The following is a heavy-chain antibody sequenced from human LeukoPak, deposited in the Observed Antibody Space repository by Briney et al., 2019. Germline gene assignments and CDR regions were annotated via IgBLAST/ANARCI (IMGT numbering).Heavy chain of an antibody. Sequence: PGGSLRLSCAASGFTFSSYSMNWVRQAPGKGLEWVSSISSSSSYIYYADSVKGRFTISRDNAKNSLYLQMNSLRAEDTAVYYCARDLAGPVEGAFDIWGQGTMVTVSS. CDR1: GFTFSSYS. CDR3: ARDLAGPVEGAFDI. V-gene: IGHV3-21*04. J-gene: IGHJ3*02. CDR2: ISSSSSYI.